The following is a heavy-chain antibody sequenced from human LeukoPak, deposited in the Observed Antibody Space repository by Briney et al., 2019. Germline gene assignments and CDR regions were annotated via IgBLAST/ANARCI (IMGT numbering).Heavy chain of an antibody. Sequence: GGSLRLSCVASGFTFSSYSMNCVRQAAGRVLEWVSSIISSSSYIYYAASVKGRFTISRDNAKNSLYLQMNSLSAEDTAVYYCASGRGVVADYWGQGTLVTVSS. CDR1: GFTFSSYS. D-gene: IGHD2-15*01. V-gene: IGHV3-21*01. J-gene: IGHJ4*02. CDR3: ASGRGVVADY. CDR2: IISSSSYI.